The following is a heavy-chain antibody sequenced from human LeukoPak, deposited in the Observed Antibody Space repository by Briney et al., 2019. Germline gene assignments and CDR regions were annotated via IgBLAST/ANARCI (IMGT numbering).Heavy chain of an antibody. CDR2: IIPIFGTA. Sequence: ASVKVSCKASGGTFSSYAISWVRQAPGQGLEWMGGIIPIFGTANYAQKFQGRVTITADESTSTAYMGLSSLRSEDTAVYYCARVRYYYNSFEAFDIWGQGTMVTVSS. V-gene: IGHV1-69*13. CDR3: ARVRYYYNSFEAFDI. J-gene: IGHJ3*02. D-gene: IGHD3-10*01. CDR1: GGTFSSYA.